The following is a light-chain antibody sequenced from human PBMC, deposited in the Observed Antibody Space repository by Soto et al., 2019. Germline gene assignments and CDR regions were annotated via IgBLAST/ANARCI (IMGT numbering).Light chain of an antibody. J-gene: IGKJ1*01. CDR2: GAS. Sequence: GERATLSCRASQSVSSNLAWYQQKPGQAPRLLIYGASTRATGIPARFSGSGSGTEFTLTISSLQSEDFAVYYCQQYNTSPPWTFGQDTKVDTK. CDR3: QQYNTSPPWT. V-gene: IGKV3-15*01. CDR1: QSVSSN.